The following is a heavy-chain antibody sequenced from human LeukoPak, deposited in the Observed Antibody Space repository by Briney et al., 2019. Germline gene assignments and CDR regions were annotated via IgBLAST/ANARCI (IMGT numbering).Heavy chain of an antibody. Sequence: GGSLRLSCEGAGFNFNDAWMSWIRQAPGKGREWVGRVRTTAEGETTDYAAPVRGRFIISRDDSKSRVYLQMNRLEPEDTAIYYCTAGLGKTDDDSWGQGTLVTVSS. D-gene: IGHD4-11*01. CDR1: GFNFNDAW. J-gene: IGHJ4*02. V-gene: IGHV3-15*01. CDR3: TAGLGKTDDDS. CDR2: VRTTAEGETT.